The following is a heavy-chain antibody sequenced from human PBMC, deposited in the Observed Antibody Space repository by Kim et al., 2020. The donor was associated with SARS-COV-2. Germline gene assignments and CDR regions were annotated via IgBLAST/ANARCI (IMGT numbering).Heavy chain of an antibody. J-gene: IGHJ5*02. D-gene: IGHD3-3*01. CDR2: ISAYNGNT. Sequence: ASVKVSCKASGYTFTSYGISWVRQAPGQGLEWMGWISAYNGNTNYAQKLQGRVTMTTDTSTSTAYMELRSLRSDDTAVYYCARLDFWSGYYFWDVARYNWFDPWGQGTLVTVSS. V-gene: IGHV1-18*01. CDR3: ARLDFWSGYYFWDVARYNWFDP. CDR1: GYTFTSYG.